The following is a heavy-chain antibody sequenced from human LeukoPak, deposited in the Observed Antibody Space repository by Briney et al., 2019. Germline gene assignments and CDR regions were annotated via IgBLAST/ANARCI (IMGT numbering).Heavy chain of an antibody. D-gene: IGHD3-16*01. CDR3: AKDRDGGSNTWAKGFDY. V-gene: IGHV3-23*01. CDR2: ISTGGGTT. CDR1: GFTFSKFG. Sequence: TGGSLRLSCAASGFTFSKFGMSWVRQAPGKGLEWVSGISTGGGTTYYADSVKGRFTMSRDNVQSTLYLQMNSLRGEDTAVYYCAKDRDGGSNTWAKGFDYWGQEPWSPSPQ. J-gene: IGHJ4*01.